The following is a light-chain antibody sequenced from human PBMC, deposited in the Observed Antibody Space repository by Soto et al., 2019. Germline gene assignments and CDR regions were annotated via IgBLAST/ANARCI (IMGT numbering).Light chain of an antibody. CDR1: ISDIGGYYY. Sequence: ALTHPASVSGSPGQSITISCTGTISDIGGYYYVSWYQHHPGKAPKLLIYQVTNRPSRVSNRFSGSKSGNTASLTISGLQADDEADYYCTSYSSSDIFYVFRTGTKVTVL. CDR2: QVT. V-gene: IGLV2-14*01. CDR3: TSYSSSDIFYV. J-gene: IGLJ1*01.